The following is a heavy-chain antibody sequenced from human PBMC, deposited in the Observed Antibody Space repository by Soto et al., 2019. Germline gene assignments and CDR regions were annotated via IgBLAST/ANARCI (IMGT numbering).Heavy chain of an antibody. D-gene: IGHD3-10*01. Sequence: QVQLVQSGAEVKRPGSSVKVSCKASGVTFNFYSINWVRQAPGLGLEWMGRVNPIVSMSNYAQKFQGRVTMTADKSTSTAYMELSSLRSEDTAIYYCASSYGSGYRASDYWGQGALVTVSS. CDR3: ASSYGSGYRASDY. CDR2: VNPIVSMS. CDR1: GVTFNFYS. V-gene: IGHV1-69*02. J-gene: IGHJ4*02.